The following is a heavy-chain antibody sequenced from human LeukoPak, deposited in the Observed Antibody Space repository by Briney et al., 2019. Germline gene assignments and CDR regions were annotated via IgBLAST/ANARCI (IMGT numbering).Heavy chain of an antibody. V-gene: IGHV3-33*01. CDR2: IWYDGSKR. CDR3: ARDPQHSMDV. D-gene: IGHD5-18*01. CDR1: GFTFSNHG. Sequence: GRALRLSCAASGFTFSNHGIHWVRQAPGKGLEWVSAIWYDGSKRCYADSVKGRFTISRDDSKNTVYLQMNSLRADDTAVYYCARDPQHSMDVWGQGTTVTVSS. J-gene: IGHJ6*02.